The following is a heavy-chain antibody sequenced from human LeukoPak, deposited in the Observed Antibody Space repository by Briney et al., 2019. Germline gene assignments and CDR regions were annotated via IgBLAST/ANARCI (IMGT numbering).Heavy chain of an antibody. Sequence: PGGSLRLSCAASGFTFSSYSMNWVRQAPGKGLEWVSSISSSSSYIYYADSVKGRFTISRDNAKNSLYLQMNSLRAEDTAVYYCARFNMESITIFGVAPLDYWGQGTLVTVSS. J-gene: IGHJ4*02. D-gene: IGHD3-3*01. CDR3: ARFNMESITIFGVAPLDY. CDR2: ISSSSSYI. CDR1: GFTFSSYS. V-gene: IGHV3-21*01.